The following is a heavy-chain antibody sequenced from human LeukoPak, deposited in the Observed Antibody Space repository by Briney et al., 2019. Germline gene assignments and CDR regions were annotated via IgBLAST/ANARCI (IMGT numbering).Heavy chain of an antibody. D-gene: IGHD6-13*01. Sequence: GRSLRLSCAASGFTFSSSAMSWVRQAPGKGLEWVSAISGSGGSTYYADSVKGRFTISRDNSKNTLYLQMNSLRAEDTAVYYCAKVRSRIAAAGTSVYYFDYWGQGTLVTVSS. CDR3: AKVRSRIAAAGTSVYYFDY. CDR1: GFTFSSSA. CDR2: ISGSGGST. V-gene: IGHV3-23*01. J-gene: IGHJ4*02.